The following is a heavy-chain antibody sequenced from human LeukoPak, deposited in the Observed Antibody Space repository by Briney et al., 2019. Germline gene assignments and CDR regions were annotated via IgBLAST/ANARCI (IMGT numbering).Heavy chain of an antibody. Sequence: SETLSLTCTVSGGSISSYFWSWIRQFPGKGLEWIAYIHSTGSTNYNPSLKSRVAISVDTSRNQFSLKLSSVTAADTAVYYCARTPNYYMDVWGKGTTVTVSS. J-gene: IGHJ6*03. CDR3: ARTPNYYMDV. V-gene: IGHV4-59*01. CDR1: GGSISSYF. CDR2: IHSTGST.